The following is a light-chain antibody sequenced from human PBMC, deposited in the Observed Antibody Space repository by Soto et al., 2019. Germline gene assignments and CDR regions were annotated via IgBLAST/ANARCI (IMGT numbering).Light chain of an antibody. CDR1: QSVHRW. J-gene: IGKJ1*01. Sequence: DIQMTQSPSTLSASVGDRVTITCRASQSVHRWLAWYQQRPGKAPKALIYEASNLESGVPSRFSGSGSGTDFTLTITSLQRDDIATYYCQQYTTLVTFGQGTMVEMK. CDR2: EAS. V-gene: IGKV1-5*03. CDR3: QQYTTLVT.